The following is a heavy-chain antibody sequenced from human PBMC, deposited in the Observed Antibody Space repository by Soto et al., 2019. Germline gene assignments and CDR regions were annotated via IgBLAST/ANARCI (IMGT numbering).Heavy chain of an antibody. CDR1: GFTFSSYA. V-gene: IGHV3-23*01. CDR3: AKQGSPHYDSSGYRQKWLDY. Sequence: GGSLRLSCVASGFTFSSYAMGWVRQAPGKGLEWVSAIGGSGGSTYYPDSVEGRFTISRDNSKNTLYLQMDSLRVEDTAVYYCAKQGSPHYDSSGYRQKWLDYWGQGTLVTVSS. J-gene: IGHJ4*02. CDR2: IGGSGGST. D-gene: IGHD3-22*01.